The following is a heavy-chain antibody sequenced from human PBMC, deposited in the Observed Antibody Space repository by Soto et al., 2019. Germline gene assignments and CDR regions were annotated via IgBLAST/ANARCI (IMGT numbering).Heavy chain of an antibody. D-gene: IGHD1-1*01. Sequence: GGSLRLSCAASGFRFSDYSMNWVRQAPGKGLEWVSSISSSSSSINYAHSVKGRFVISRDNSKNSLYLQMNSLRAEDTAVYYCAKGTWPPGAFDIWGQGTMVTVSS. V-gene: IGHV3-21*04. CDR1: GFRFSDYS. J-gene: IGHJ3*02. CDR2: ISSSSSSI. CDR3: AKGTWPPGAFDI.